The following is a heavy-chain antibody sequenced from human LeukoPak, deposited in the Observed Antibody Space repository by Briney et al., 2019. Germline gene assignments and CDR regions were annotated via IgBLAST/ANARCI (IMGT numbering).Heavy chain of an antibody. Sequence: ASVKVSCKASGYTFTSYDINWVRQATGQGLERMGWMNPNSGNTGYAQKFQGRVTMTRNTSISTAYMGLSSLRSEDTAVYYCARCPPSGSYACVHWGQGTLVTVSS. V-gene: IGHV1-8*01. CDR2: MNPNSGNT. CDR3: ARCPPSGSYACVH. J-gene: IGHJ4*02. CDR1: GYTFTSYD. D-gene: IGHD1-26*01.